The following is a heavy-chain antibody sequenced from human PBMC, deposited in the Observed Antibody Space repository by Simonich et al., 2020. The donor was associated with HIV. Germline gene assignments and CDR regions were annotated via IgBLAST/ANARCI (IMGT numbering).Heavy chain of an antibody. D-gene: IGHD6-13*01. CDR2: ISWDGDNT. CDR1: GFTFDDYA. CDR3: AKGARGSSRYYFDY. J-gene: IGHJ4*02. V-gene: IGHV3-43D*04. Sequence: EVQLVESGGVVVQPGGSLRLSCAASGFTFDDYAMHWVRKAPGKGLEWVSLISWDGDNTYYADSVKGRFTISRDNSENSLYLQMNSLRAEDTALYYCAKGARGSSRYYFDYWGQGTLVTVSS.